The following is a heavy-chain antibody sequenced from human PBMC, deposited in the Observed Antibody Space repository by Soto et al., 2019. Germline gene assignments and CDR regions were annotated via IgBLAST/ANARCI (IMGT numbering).Heavy chain of an antibody. CDR2: INPNSGGT. CDR3: ARDRMPYDYFWGSYRLGFAFDI. D-gene: IGHD3-16*02. Sequence: ASVKVSCKASGYTFTGYYMHWVRQAPGQGLEWMGWINPNSGGTNYAQKFQGWVTMTRDTSISTAYMELSRLRSDDTAVYYCARDRMPYDYFWGSYRLGFAFDIWGQGTMVTVSS. J-gene: IGHJ3*02. V-gene: IGHV1-2*04. CDR1: GYTFTGYY.